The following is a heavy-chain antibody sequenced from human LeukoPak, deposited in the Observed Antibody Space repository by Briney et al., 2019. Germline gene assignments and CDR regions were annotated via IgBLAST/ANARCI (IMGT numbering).Heavy chain of an antibody. CDR3: ARGSSGYSYGYDY. D-gene: IGHD5-18*01. V-gene: IGHV3-21*01. CDR2: ISSSSSYI. CDR1: GFTFSSYC. J-gene: IGHJ4*02. Sequence: GASLRLSCAASGFTFSSYCMNWVRQAPGQGLEWVSSISSSSSYIYYADSVKGRFTISRDNAKNSLYLQMNSLRAEDTAVYYCARGSSGYSYGYDYWGQGTLVTVSS.